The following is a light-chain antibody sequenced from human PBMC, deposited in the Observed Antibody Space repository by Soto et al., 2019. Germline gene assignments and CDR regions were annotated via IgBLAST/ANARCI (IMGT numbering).Light chain of an antibody. CDR3: CSSAGDKTFV. CDR2: DVT. Sequence: QSALTQPASVSGSPGQSITISCTGTSSDVADYNLVSWYQQRPGKAPKLMIYDVTERPSGVSNRFSGSKSGNTASLTISGLQAEDEADYFCCSSAGDKTFVFGGGTKLPVL. CDR1: SSDVADYNL. J-gene: IGLJ2*01. V-gene: IGLV2-23*02.